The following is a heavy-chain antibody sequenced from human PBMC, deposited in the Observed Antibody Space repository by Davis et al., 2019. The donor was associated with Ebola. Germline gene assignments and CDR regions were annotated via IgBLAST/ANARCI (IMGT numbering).Heavy chain of an antibody. D-gene: IGHD3-3*01. CDR3: AKDKNYDFWSGYPHDAFDI. CDR2: ISHANDE. V-gene: IGHV3-30*07. Sequence: PGGSLRLSCAASGFTFSTQSMHWVRQAPGKGLEWVAVISHANDEYYADSVKGRFTISRDNSKNTLYLQMNSLRAEDTAIYYCAKDKNYDFWSGYPHDAFDIWGQGTMVTVSS. J-gene: IGHJ3*02. CDR1: GFTFSTQS.